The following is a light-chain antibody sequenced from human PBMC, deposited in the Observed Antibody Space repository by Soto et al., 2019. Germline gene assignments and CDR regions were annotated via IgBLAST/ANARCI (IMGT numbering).Light chain of an antibody. V-gene: IGKV1-8*01. CDR1: QGISSY. Sequence: AIRMTQSPSSFSASTGDRVTITCRASQGISSYLAWYQQKPGKAPKLLIYAASTLQSGGPSRFSGSGSGTDFTLTISSLQSEDSATYYCQQYYSYPHTFGQGTKVEIK. CDR3: QQYYSYPHT. J-gene: IGKJ1*01. CDR2: AAS.